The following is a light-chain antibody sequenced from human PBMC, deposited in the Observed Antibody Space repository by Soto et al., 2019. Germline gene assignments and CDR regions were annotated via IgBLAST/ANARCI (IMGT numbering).Light chain of an antibody. Sequence: SVLTQPASVSGSPGQTITISCTGTSSDVGNYKSVSWYQQNPDKAPKLMIYEVSNRPSGVSNRFSGSKSGNTASLTISGLQAEDETDYYCFSYTSSGTYVFGTG. V-gene: IGLV2-14*01. J-gene: IGLJ1*01. CDR3: FSYTSSGTYV. CDR2: EVS. CDR1: SSDVGNYKS.